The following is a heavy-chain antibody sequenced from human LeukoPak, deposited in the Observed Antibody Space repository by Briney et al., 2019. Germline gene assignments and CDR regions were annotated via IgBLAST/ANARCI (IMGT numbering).Heavy chain of an antibody. V-gene: IGHV1-2*02. J-gene: IGHJ5*02. CDR2: INSNSGGT. CDR3: ARGNHYYGSGSRNWFDP. CDR1: GYTFTGSY. D-gene: IGHD3-10*01. Sequence: ASVKVSCKASGYTFTGSYTHWVRQAPGQGLEWMGWINSNSGGTKYAQKFQGRVTMTRDTSISIAYMKLSGLRSDDTAMYYCARGNHYYGSGSRNWFDPWGQGTLVTVSS.